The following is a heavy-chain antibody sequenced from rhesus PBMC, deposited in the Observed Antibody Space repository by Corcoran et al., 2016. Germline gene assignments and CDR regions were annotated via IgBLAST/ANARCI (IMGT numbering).Heavy chain of an antibody. D-gene: IGHD4-4*01. CDR2: IGGSIGST. Sequence: QVQLQESGPGLVKPSETLSLTCAVSGYSISSGYGWSWIRQPPGKGLEWIGYIGGSIGSTNYNPSLKSRVTISKDTSKNQFSLTLRSVTAADTAVYYCSRGSYGIFDYWGQGVLVTVSS. J-gene: IGHJ4*01. CDR3: SRGSYGIFDY. V-gene: IGHV4-127*01. CDR1: GYSISSGYG.